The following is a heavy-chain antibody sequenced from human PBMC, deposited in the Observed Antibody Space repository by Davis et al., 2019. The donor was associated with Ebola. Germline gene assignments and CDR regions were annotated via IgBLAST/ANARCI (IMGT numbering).Heavy chain of an antibody. Sequence: GESLKISRAASGFIFSSYAMSWVRQAPGKGLEWVSSISVRSITYHADSVKGRFTISRDNSKNTLYLQMNSLRAEDTAVYYCAKVHPPTTVTTGWFDPWCQGTLVTVSS. D-gene: IGHD4-17*01. CDR3: AKVHPPTTVTTGWFDP. J-gene: IGHJ5*02. CDR2: ISVRSIT. V-gene: IGHV3-23*01. CDR1: GFIFSSYA.